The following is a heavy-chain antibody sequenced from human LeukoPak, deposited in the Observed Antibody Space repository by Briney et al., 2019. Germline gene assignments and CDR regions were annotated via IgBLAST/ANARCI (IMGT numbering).Heavy chain of an antibody. J-gene: IGHJ3*02. CDR2: INSDGSST. CDR3: AREGGWERLRGAFDI. V-gene: IGHV3-74*01. CDR1: GFTFSSYW. D-gene: IGHD1-26*01. Sequence: GGSLRLSCAASGFTFSSYWMHWVRQAPGKGLLWVSRINSDGSSTSYADSVKGRFTISRDNAKNSLYLQMNSLRAEDTAVYYCAREGGWERLRGAFDIWGQGTMVTVSS.